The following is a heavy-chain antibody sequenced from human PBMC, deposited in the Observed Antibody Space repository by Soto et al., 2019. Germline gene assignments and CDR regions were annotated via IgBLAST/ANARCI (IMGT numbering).Heavy chain of an antibody. J-gene: IGHJ4*02. Sequence: EVQLSGSGGGLVQPGGSLRLSCAASGFTFISYALSWVRQAPGKGLEWVSAISGSSTSTYYADSVKGRFTISRDNSKNTLYLQMNSRRAEDTAVYYCAKDPSSGFAMENYFDYWGQGTLVSVSS. CDR2: ISGSSTST. V-gene: IGHV3-23*01. CDR1: GFTFISYA. D-gene: IGHD3-10*01. CDR3: AKDPSSGFAMENYFDY.